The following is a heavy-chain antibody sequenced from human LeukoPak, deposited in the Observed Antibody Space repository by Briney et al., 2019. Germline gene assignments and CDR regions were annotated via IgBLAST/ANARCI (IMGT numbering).Heavy chain of an antibody. V-gene: IGHV3-15*01. CDR3: TTGFPRKAYSGSYSGDY. J-gene: IGHJ4*02. Sequence: TGGSLRLFCAAWGFTFSNAWMSWVRQAPGKGLEWVGRIKSKTDGATTDYAAPVKGRFTISRDDSKTTLYLQMNSLKTADTAVYYCTTGFPRKAYSGSYSGDYWGQGTLVTVPS. D-gene: IGHD1-26*01. CDR1: GFTFSNAW. CDR2: IKSKTDGATT.